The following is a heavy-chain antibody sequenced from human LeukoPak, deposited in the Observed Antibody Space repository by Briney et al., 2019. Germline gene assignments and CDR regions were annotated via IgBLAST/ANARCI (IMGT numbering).Heavy chain of an antibody. Sequence: GGSLRLSCAASGFTFSSYGMHWVRQAPGKGLEWVSSISRTSDHKYYADSVKGRFTISRDNAKSSLYLQMNSLRADDTAVYYCARLTGDDFWGQGTLVTVSS. CDR3: ARLTGDDF. D-gene: IGHD7-27*01. CDR1: GFTFSSYG. J-gene: IGHJ4*02. CDR2: ISRTSDHK. V-gene: IGHV3-21*01.